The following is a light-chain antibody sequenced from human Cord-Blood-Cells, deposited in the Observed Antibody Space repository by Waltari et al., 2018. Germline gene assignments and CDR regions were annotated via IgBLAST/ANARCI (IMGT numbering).Light chain of an antibody. CDR1: NIGSKS. Sequence: SYVLTPPPSVSVAPGKTARITCGGNNIGSKSVPWYQQKPGQAPVLVVYDDSGRPSGIPERFSGSNSGNTATLTISRVEAGDEADYYCQVWDSSSDHPVFGGGTKLTVL. CDR2: DDS. J-gene: IGLJ2*01. CDR3: QVWDSSSDHPV. V-gene: IGLV3-21*03.